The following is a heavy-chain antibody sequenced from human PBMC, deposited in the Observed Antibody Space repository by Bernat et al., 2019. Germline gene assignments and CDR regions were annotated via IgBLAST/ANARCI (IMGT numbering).Heavy chain of an antibody. J-gene: IGHJ6*02. D-gene: IGHD3-10*01. CDR3: VKGVGTMVRDGVDV. Sequence: EVQLVEYGGDLVQPGGSLRLSCSASGFTFSSYPMYWVRKAPGKGLEYVSAIGNNGANTYYAASVKGRFAISRENSKNTLYLQMSSLRAEDTAVYYCVKGVGTMVRDGVDVWGQGITVTVFS. CDR2: IGNNGANT. V-gene: IGHV3-64D*06. CDR1: GFTFSSYP.